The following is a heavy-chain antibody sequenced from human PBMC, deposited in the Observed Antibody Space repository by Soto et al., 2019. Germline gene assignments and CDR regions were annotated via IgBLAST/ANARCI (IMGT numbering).Heavy chain of an antibody. J-gene: IGHJ4*02. CDR2: IRSNGGST. Sequence: EVQLVESGGGLVQPGGSLRLSCEASGFTFRSYAMHWVRQAPGKGLEYVSTIRSNGGSTYYASSVEGRFTISRDNFKNTLYLQMGSLRAEDTAVYYCARDIAEAGHDYWGQGTLVTVSS. V-gene: IGHV3-64*01. D-gene: IGHD3-16*02. CDR3: ARDIAEAGHDY. CDR1: GFTFRSYA.